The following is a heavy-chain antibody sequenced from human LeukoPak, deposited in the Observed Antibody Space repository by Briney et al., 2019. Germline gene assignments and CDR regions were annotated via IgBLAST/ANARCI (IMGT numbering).Heavy chain of an antibody. V-gene: IGHV3-33*06. CDR1: GFTFSSYA. J-gene: IGHJ4*02. D-gene: IGHD6-19*01. CDR3: AKGTYSSGWSIDY. CDR2: IWYDGSNK. Sequence: GGSLRLSCAASGFTFSSYAMSWVRQAPGKGLEWVAVIWYDGSNKYYADSVKGRFTISRDNSKNTLYLQMNSLRAEDTAMYYCAKGTYSSGWSIDYWGQGTLVTVSS.